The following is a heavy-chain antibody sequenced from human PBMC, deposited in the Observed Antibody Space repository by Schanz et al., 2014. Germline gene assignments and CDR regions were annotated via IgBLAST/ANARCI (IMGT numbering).Heavy chain of an antibody. CDR1: GFTFSSYG. J-gene: IGHJ4*02. D-gene: IGHD1-26*01. V-gene: IGHV3-33*01. CDR3: ARDHTTESYYSAGPPIDY. CDR2: IWYDGSNK. Sequence: QVQLVESGGGVVQPRRSLRLSCAASGFTFSSYGMHWVRQAPGKGLEWVAVIWYDGSNKYYADSVKGRFTISRDNSKNTLFLQMNSLRAEDTAVYYCARDHTTESYYSAGPPIDYWGQGTLVTVSS.